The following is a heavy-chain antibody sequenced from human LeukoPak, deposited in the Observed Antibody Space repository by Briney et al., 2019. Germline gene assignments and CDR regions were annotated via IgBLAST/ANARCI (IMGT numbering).Heavy chain of an antibody. J-gene: IGHJ6*03. D-gene: IGHD3-10*01. CDR3: ARDWMVRGRNYMDV. CDR2: INPNSGGT. V-gene: IGHV1-2*02. CDR1: EYTFTGYY. Sequence: VASVKVSCKASEYTFTGYYMHWVRQAPGQGLEWMGWINPNSGGTNYAQKFQGGVTMTRDTSISTAYMELSRLRSDDTAVYYCARDWMVRGRNYMDVWGKGTTVTVSS.